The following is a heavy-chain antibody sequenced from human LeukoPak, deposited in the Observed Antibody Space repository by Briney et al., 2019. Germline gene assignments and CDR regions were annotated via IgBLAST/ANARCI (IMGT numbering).Heavy chain of an antibody. V-gene: IGHV1-18*01. CDR2: SSAYNGNT. J-gene: IGHJ1*01. D-gene: IGHD3-10*01. CDR3: ARDPNYYGSGSYYNVGFFVL. Sequence: ASVKVSCKASVYSFTSYGISWVRQAPGQGLEWMVWSSAYNGNTNYAQKLQRRVTMTTDPSTSTAYMELRSLRSDDTAVYYCARDPNYYGSGSYYNVGFFVLWGQGTLVTVSS. CDR1: VYSFTSYG.